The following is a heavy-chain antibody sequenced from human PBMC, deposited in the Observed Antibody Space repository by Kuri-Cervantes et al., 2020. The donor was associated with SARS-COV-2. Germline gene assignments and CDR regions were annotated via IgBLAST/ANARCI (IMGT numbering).Heavy chain of an antibody. D-gene: IGHD2-2*01. CDR1: GGSFGDYQ. Sequence: SQTLSLTCAVYGGSFGDYQWNWVRQAPGKGLEWIGEINHSGGTNYNSSLKSRVTISVDTSKNQISLKVASVTAADTAVYYCARGLIGLVPAPVLGLGPFYSYFNMDVWGQGTTVTVSS. J-gene: IGHJ6*02. V-gene: IGHV4-34*01. CDR3: ARGLIGLVPAPVLGLGPFYSYFNMDV. CDR2: INHSGGT.